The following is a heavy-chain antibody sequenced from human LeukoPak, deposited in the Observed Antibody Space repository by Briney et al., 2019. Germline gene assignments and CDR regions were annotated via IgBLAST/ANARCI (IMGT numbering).Heavy chain of an antibody. Sequence: GGSLRLSCAASGFTFSSYSMNWLRQAPGKGLEWVSSISSSSSYIYYADSVKGRFTISRDNAKNSLYLQMNSLRAEDTAVYYCARDQNGWYIDYWGQGTLVTVSS. CDR2: ISSSSSYI. J-gene: IGHJ4*02. CDR1: GFTFSSYS. V-gene: IGHV3-21*01. CDR3: ARDQNGWYIDY. D-gene: IGHD6-19*01.